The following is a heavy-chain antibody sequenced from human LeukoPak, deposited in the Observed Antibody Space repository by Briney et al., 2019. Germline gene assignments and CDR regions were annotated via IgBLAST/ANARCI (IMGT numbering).Heavy chain of an antibody. Sequence: SETLSLTCTVSGGSISSGSYNWSWIRQPPGKGLEWIGYIYYSGSTNYNPSLKSRVTISVDTSKNQFSLKLSSVTAADTAVYYCARDILTGNSWFDPWGQGTLVTVSS. CDR2: IYYSGST. D-gene: IGHD3-9*01. CDR1: GGSISSGSYN. CDR3: ARDILTGNSWFDP. V-gene: IGHV4-61*01. J-gene: IGHJ5*02.